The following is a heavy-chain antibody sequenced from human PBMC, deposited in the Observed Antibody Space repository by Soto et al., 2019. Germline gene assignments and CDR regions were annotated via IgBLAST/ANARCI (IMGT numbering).Heavy chain of an antibody. V-gene: IGHV3-30*18. CDR2: ISYHGSNE. D-gene: IGHD6-13*01. J-gene: IGHJ6*02. Sequence: GGSLRLSCAASGFTFSDYGMHWVRQAPGKGLEWVALISYHGSNEHYADSVKGRFTISRDNSKNTLYLQMNSLRAEDTAVYYCVKDPGYSGMSSAGRLGMAVWGQWTTVTVSS. CDR1: GFTFSDYG. CDR3: VKDPGYSGMSSAGRLGMAV.